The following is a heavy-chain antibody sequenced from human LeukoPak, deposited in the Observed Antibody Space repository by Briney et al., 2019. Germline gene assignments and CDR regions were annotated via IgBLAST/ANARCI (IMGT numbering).Heavy chain of an antibody. J-gene: IGHJ6*02. V-gene: IGHV3-9*01. CDR3: SKDISAGGLDV. Sequence: PGGSLRLSCVASGFIVNDHAMHWVRQTPGKGLEWVAGVFWNGVDKGYADSVKGRFTIFRDNAKNSMYLQMNRLRIEDTALYYCSKDISAGGLDVWGPGTPVTVSS. D-gene: IGHD3-16*02. CDR1: GFIVNDHA. CDR2: VFWNGVDK.